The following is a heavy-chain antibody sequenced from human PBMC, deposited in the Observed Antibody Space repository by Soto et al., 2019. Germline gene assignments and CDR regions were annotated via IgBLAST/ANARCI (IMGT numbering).Heavy chain of an antibody. CDR3: AKTFLESFFDY. D-gene: IGHD3-3*01. J-gene: IGHJ4*02. CDR1: GFTFSSYG. Sequence: PGGSLRLSCAASGFTFSSYGMHWVRQAPGKGLEWVAVISYDGSSKYYADSVKGRFTISRDNSKNTLYLQMNSLRAEDTAVYYCAKTFLESFFDYWGQGTLVTVSS. V-gene: IGHV3-30*18. CDR2: ISYDGSSK.